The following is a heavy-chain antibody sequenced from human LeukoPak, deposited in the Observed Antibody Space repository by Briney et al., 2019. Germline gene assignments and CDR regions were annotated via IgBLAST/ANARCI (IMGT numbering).Heavy chain of an antibody. J-gene: IGHJ2*01. CDR1: EYRFSMYW. CDR2: IYPGDSET. CDR3: ARRAFQYHPEVRSWYFDL. Sequence: KPGESLKISCQGSEYRFSMYWIAWVRQMPGKGLEWMGIIYPGDSETRYSPSFQGQVTISADRSINTAYLQWSSLKTSDTAIYYCARRAFQYHPEVRSWYFDLWGRGTLVTVSS. D-gene: IGHD2-2*01. V-gene: IGHV5-51*01.